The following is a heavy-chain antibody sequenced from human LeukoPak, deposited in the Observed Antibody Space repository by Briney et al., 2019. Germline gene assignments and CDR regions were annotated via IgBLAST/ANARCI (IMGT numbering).Heavy chain of an antibody. J-gene: IGHJ6*02. CDR1: GFTFSSYS. Sequence: GGSLRLSCAASGFTFSSYSMNWVRQAPGKGLEWVSSISGSSSYIYYADSVKGRFTISRDNAKNSLYLQMNSLRAEDTAVYYCARVVELERRVYYYGMDVWGQGTTVTVSS. CDR2: ISGSSSYI. V-gene: IGHV3-21*01. CDR3: ARVVELERRVYYYGMDV. D-gene: IGHD1-1*01.